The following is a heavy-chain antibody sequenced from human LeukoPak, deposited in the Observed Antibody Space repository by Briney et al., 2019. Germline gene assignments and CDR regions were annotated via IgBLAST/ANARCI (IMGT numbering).Heavy chain of an antibody. D-gene: IGHD1-26*01. CDR2: ITDSGVDT. J-gene: IGHJ4*02. Sequence: GGSLRLSCAASGFTFNSDAMTWVRQAPEKGLEWVSSITDSGVDTYYADSVKGRFTITRDNSKNTLFLQMNSLRAEDTAVYYCAKGSRGSYHYWGQGTLVTVSS. CDR1: GFTFNSDA. V-gene: IGHV3-23*01. CDR3: AKGSRGSYHY.